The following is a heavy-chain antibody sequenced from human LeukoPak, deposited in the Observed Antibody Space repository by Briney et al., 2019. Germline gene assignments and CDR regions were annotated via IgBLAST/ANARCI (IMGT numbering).Heavy chain of an antibody. CDR3: ARNPSSDY. Sequence: GRSLRLSCAASGSTFNRFAMHWVRQAPGKGLEWVAVISYDGSDKYYADSVKGRFTISRDNSKNSLYLQMNSLRAEDTAVYYCARNPSSDYWGQGTLVTVSS. V-gene: IGHV3-30*03. CDR2: ISYDGSDK. J-gene: IGHJ4*02. CDR1: GSTFNRFA.